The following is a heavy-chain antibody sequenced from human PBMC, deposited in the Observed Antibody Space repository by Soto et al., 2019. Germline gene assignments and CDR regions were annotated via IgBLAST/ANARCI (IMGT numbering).Heavy chain of an antibody. CDR1: GFTFRSAW. CDR3: MAGPEWKVLWRDY. V-gene: IGHV3-15*01. J-gene: IGHJ4*02. CDR2: IKSERDGGTI. D-gene: IGHD3-3*01. Sequence: GGSLRLSCAASGFTFRSAWMIWVRQAPGKGLEWVGRIKSERDGGTIDYTAPVQGRFTISRDDSKSTLYLQMNSLKIEDTAVYYWMAGPEWKVLWRDYWGQGPWSPSPQ.